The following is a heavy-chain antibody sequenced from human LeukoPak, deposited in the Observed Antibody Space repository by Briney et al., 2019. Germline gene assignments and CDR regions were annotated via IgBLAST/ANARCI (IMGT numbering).Heavy chain of an antibody. CDR2: ISGGGGST. V-gene: IGHV3-23*01. J-gene: IGHJ5*02. D-gene: IGHD1-14*01. CDR1: EFTFSSYA. CDR3: AKGSGINHYHWIDP. Sequence: GGSLRLSCAAAEFTFSSYAMNWVRQAPGKGLEWVSGISGGGGSTYYADSVKGRFTISRDNSKNTLYLQMDSLRAEDTALYYCAKGSGINHYHWIDPRGQGTLVTVSS.